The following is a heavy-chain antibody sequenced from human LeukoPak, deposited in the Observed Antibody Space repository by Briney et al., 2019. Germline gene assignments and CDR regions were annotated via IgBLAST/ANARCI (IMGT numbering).Heavy chain of an antibody. J-gene: IGHJ4*02. CDR1: GFTFSNYA. CDR2: ISGNSGDT. Sequence: GGSLRLSCGASGFTFSNYAMSWVRQAPGKGLEWLSYISGNSGDTNYADSVKGRFTISRDNAKNSLYLQMNSLRAEDTAVYYCASGWNLDYWGQGTLVTVSS. D-gene: IGHD1-1*01. CDR3: ASGWNLDY. V-gene: IGHV3-21*05.